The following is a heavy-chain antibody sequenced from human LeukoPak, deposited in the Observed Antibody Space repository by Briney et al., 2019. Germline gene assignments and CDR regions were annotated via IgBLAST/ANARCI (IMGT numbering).Heavy chain of an antibody. J-gene: IGHJ3*02. CDR2: IYYSGST. Sequence: SETLSLTCTVSGYSISSGYYWGWIRQPPGKGLEWIGSIYYSGSTYYNPSLKSRVTISVDTSKNQFSLKLSSVTAADTAVYYCARRPNPGIAVAGTGKNAFDIWGQGTMVTVSS. CDR1: GYSISSGYY. D-gene: IGHD6-19*01. CDR3: ARRPNPGIAVAGTGKNAFDI. V-gene: IGHV4-38-2*02.